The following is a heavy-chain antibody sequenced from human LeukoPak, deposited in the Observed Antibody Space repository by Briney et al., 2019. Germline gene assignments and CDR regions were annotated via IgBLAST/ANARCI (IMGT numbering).Heavy chain of an antibody. CDR1: GFTFSSYE. CDR2: ISSSGSTI. D-gene: IGHD3-22*01. Sequence: GGALRLSCAASGFTFSSYEMNWVRQAAGKGLEGVSYISSSGSTIYYAASVKGRFTISRDNAKNSLYLQMNSLRADDPAVYYFSERGITMIGCVWGKGNTVTISS. V-gene: IGHV3-48*03. J-gene: IGHJ6*04. CDR3: SERGITMIGCV.